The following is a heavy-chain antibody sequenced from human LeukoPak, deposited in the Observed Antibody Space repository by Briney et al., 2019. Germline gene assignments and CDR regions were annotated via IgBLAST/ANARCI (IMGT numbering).Heavy chain of an antibody. V-gene: IGHV3-23*01. D-gene: IGHD2-21*02. CDR3: AKHDGPIVVVTAKLDY. Sequence: GGSLRLSCAASGFTFSSYAMTWVRQAPGKGLEWVSAISGSGNSTYYADSVEGRFTISRDNSKNTLFLQMSSLRPEDTAMYYCAKHDGPIVVVTAKLDYWGLGTLVTVSS. CDR1: GFTFSSYA. CDR2: ISGSGNST. J-gene: IGHJ4*02.